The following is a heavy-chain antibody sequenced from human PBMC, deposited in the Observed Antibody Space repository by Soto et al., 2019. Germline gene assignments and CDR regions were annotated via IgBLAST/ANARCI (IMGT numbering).Heavy chain of an antibody. CDR1: GFTFSSYG. J-gene: IGHJ3*02. CDR3: AKDFLWSGTYKAPSYAFDI. V-gene: IGHV3-30*18. Sequence: PGGSLRLSCAASGFTFSSYGMHWVRQAPGKGLEWVAVISYDGSNKYYADSVKGRFTISRDNSKNTLYLQMNSLRAEDTAVYYCAKDFLWSGTYKAPSYAFDIWGQGTMVTVSS. CDR2: ISYDGSNK. D-gene: IGHD3-10*01.